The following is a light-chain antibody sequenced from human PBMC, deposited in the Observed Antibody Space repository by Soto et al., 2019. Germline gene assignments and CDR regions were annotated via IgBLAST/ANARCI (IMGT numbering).Light chain of an antibody. J-gene: IGLJ3*02. V-gene: IGLV1-40*01. CDR2: GNS. Sequence: QSVLTQPPSVSGAPGQRVTISCTGSSSNIGAGYDVHWYQQLPGTAPKLLIYGNSNRPSGVPDRFSGSKSDTSASLAITGLHAEDEADYYCQSYDSSLSGWVFGGGTKLTVL. CDR1: SSNIGAGYD. CDR3: QSYDSSLSGWV.